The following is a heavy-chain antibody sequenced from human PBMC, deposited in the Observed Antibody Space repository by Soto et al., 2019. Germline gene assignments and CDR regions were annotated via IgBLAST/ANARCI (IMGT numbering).Heavy chain of an antibody. J-gene: IGHJ6*02. CDR2: IIPIFGTA. CDR1: GGTFSSYA. V-gene: IGHV1-69*12. Sequence: QVQLVQSGAEVKKPGSSVKVSCKASGGTFSSYAISWVRQAPGQGLEWMGGIIPIFGTANYAQKFQGRVTITADESTSTAYMELSSLRSEDTAVYYCAGDQGTTVATIYCYYGMDVWGQGTTVTVSS. CDR3: AGDQGTTVATIYCYYGMDV. D-gene: IGHD4-17*01.